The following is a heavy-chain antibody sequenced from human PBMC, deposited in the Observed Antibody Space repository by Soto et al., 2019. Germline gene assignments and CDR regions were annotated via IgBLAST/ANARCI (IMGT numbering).Heavy chain of an antibody. Sequence: QLQLQESGSGLVKPSQTLSLTCAVSGGSISSGGYSWSWIRQPPGKGLEWIGYIYHSGSTYYNPSLKSRVTISVDTSKNQCSLKLSSVTAADTAVYYCARAGGLGAVAVDYWGQGTLVTVSS. CDR1: GGSISSGGYS. CDR2: IYHSGST. D-gene: IGHD6-19*01. V-gene: IGHV4-30-2*01. J-gene: IGHJ4*02. CDR3: ARAGGLGAVAVDY.